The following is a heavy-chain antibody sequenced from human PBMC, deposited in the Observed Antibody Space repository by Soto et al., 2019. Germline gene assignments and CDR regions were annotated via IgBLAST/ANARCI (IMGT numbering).Heavy chain of an antibody. Sequence: GGSLRLSCAASGFTFSSYAMHWVRQAPGKGLEWVAVISYDGSNKYYADSVKGRFTISRDNSKNTLYLQMNSLRAEDTAVYYCARAAADDFWSGYTGWVLRNGMDVWGQGTTVTVSS. CDR2: ISYDGSNK. J-gene: IGHJ6*02. CDR3: ARAAADDFWSGYTGWVLRNGMDV. V-gene: IGHV3-30-3*01. D-gene: IGHD3-3*01. CDR1: GFTFSSYA.